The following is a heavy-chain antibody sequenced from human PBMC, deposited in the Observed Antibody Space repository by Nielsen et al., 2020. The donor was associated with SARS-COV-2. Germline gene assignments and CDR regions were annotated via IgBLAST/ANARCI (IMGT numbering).Heavy chain of an antibody. CDR1: GASIRSYY. J-gene: IGHJ4*02. D-gene: IGHD6-19*01. CDR2: IHNIGST. V-gene: IGHV4-59*12. Sequence: GSLRLSCTVSGASIRSYYWSWIRQPPGKGLEWIGYIHNIGSTNYNPSLKSRVTISVDKSKNQFSLKLSSVTAADTAVYYCARGEYSGWPYTFDYWGQGTLVTVSS. CDR3: ARGEYSGWPYTFDY.